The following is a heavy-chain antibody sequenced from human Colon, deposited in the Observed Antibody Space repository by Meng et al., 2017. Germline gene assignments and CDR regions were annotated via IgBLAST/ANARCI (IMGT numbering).Heavy chain of an antibody. J-gene: IGHJ5*02. CDR3: ARLVTTVTTGNWFDP. CDR1: GASINSGSYD. V-gene: IGHV4-39*07. D-gene: IGHD4-17*01. CDR2: IHNSGKT. Sequence: QRELQEAGPGRAKPSETLSLTCTVSGASINSGSYDWAWVRQDPGKGLEWIGSIHNSGKTYYNSSLKSRVTILVDTSKNQFSLKLTSVTAADTAVYLCARLVTTVTTGNWFDPWGQGTLVTVSS.